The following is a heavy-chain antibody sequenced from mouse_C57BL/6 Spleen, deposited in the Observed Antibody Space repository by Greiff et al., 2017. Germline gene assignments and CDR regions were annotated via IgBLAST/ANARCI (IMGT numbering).Heavy chain of an antibody. CDR1: GYTFTSYW. CDR3: ARGTAAQATYWFAY. V-gene: IGHV1-64*01. J-gene: IGHJ3*01. D-gene: IGHD3-2*02. Sequence: QVQLQQPGAELVKPGASVKLSCKASGYTFTSYWMHWVKQMPGQGLEWIGMIHPNSGSTNYNEKFKSKATLTVDKSSSTAYMQLSSLTSEDSAVYYCARGTAAQATYWFAYWGQGTLVTVSA. CDR2: IHPNSGST.